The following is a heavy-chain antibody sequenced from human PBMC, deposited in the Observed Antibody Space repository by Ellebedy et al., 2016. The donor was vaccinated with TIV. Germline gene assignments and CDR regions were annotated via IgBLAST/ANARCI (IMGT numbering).Heavy chain of an antibody. V-gene: IGHV1-69*05. CDR2: IIPIFGTA. CDR3: ARAFSSTSSYFDY. D-gene: IGHD2-2*01. CDR1: GGTFSSYA. Sequence: AASVKVSCKASGGTFSSYAISWVRQAPGQGLEWMGGIIPIFGTANYAQKLQGRVTMTTDTSTSTAYMELRSLRSDDTAVYYCARAFSSTSSYFDYWGQGTLVTVSS. J-gene: IGHJ4*02.